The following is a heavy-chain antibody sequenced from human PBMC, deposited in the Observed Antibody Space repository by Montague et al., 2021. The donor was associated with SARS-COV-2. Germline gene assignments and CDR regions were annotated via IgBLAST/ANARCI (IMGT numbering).Heavy chain of an antibody. V-gene: IGHV3-23*03. CDR2: IYSGGSST. CDR3: AKPRGIRYDSSGYYYPLDC. D-gene: IGHD3-22*01. Sequence: SLRLSCAASGFTFSSYAMSWVRQAPGKGLEWVSVIYSGGSSTYYADSVKGRFTISRDNSKNTLYLQMNSLRAEDTAVYYCAKPRGIRYDSSGYYYPLDCWGQGTLVTVSS. CDR1: GFTFSSYA. J-gene: IGHJ4*02.